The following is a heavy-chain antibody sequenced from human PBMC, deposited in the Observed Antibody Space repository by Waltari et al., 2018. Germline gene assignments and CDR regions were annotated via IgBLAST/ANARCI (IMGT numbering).Heavy chain of an antibody. CDR2: INPNIGDT. CDR1: GYTFTGYY. CDR3: ARDLGSDYGNRDY. V-gene: IGHV1-2*06. D-gene: IGHD4-17*01. Sequence: QVHLVQSGAEVKKPGASVKVSCKASGYTFTGYYIQWVRLAPGHGLEWMGRINPNIGDTNYAQKFQGRVTLTRDTSINTAYMELSSLKSDDTAVYYCARDLGSDYGNRDYWGQGTLVTVPS. J-gene: IGHJ4*02.